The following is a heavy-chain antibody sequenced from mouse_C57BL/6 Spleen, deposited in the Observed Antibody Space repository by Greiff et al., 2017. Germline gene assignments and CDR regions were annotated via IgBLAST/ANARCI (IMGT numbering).Heavy chain of an antibody. D-gene: IGHD3-1*01. V-gene: IGHV1-7*01. J-gene: IGHJ2*01. CDR3: ASPSSEYYFDY. CDR2: INPSSGYT. CDR1: GYTFTSYW. Sequence: QVQLQQSGAELAKPGASVKLSCKASGYTFTSYWLHWGKQRTGPGLEWIGYINPSSGYTKYNQTFKDKSTLTADKSSSTAYMQLSRLTYADSAVYYCASPSSEYYFDYWGQGTTLTVSS.